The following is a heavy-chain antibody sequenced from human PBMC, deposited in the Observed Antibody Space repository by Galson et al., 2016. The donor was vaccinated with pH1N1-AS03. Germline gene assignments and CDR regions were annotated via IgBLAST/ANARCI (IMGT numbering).Heavy chain of an antibody. Sequence: SLRLSCAASGFTFSNHAMHWVRQGTGRGLEWVSGIGPGGDTYYGGSVKGRFTISRETAKNSLYLQMNSLRPEDTAVYYCARDKSPYFCYMDVWGKGTTATVSS. J-gene: IGHJ6*03. D-gene: IGHD2/OR15-2a*01. CDR1: GFTFSNHA. CDR2: IGPGGDT. V-gene: IGHV3-13*01. CDR3: ARDKSPYFCYMDV.